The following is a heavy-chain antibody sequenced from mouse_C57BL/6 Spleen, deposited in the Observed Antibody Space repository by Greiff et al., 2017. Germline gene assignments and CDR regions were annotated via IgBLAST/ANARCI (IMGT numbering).Heavy chain of an antibody. CDR1: GYAFSSSW. Sequence: QVQLQQSGPELVKPGASVKISCKASGYAFSSSWMNWVKQRPGKGLEWIGRIYPGDGDTNYTGKLKGKATLTADKSSSTAYMHSSSLTSEYSAVYFCARRAVGYAMDYWGQGTSVTVSS. CDR3: ARRAVGYAMDY. CDR2: IYPGDGDT. V-gene: IGHV1-82*01. J-gene: IGHJ4*01. D-gene: IGHD1-1*01.